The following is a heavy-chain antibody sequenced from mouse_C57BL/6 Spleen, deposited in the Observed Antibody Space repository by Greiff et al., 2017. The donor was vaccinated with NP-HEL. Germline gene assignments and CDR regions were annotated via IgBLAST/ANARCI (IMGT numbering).Heavy chain of an antibody. J-gene: IGHJ2*01. CDR3: ARRGNDYDGYFDY. CDR1: GYAFSSYW. Sequence: QVQLQQSGAELVKPGASVKISCKASGYAFSSYWMNWVKQRPGKGLEWIGQIYPGDGDTNYNGKFKGKATLTADKSSSTAYMQLSSLTSEDSAVYFCARRGNDYDGYFDYWGQGTTLTVSS. V-gene: IGHV1-80*01. D-gene: IGHD2-4*01. CDR2: IYPGDGDT.